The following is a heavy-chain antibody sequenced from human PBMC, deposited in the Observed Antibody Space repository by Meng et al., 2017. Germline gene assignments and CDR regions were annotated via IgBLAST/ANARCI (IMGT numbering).Heavy chain of an antibody. CDR1: GFTFSSYA. V-gene: IGHV3-23*01. CDR2: ISGSGGST. Sequence: GGSLRLSCAASGFTFSSYAMSWVRQAPGKGLEWVSAISGSGGSTYYADSVKGRFTISRNNSKNTLYLQMNSLRAEDTAVYYCAKDPYYYGSGSPRYFDYWGQGTRVTVSS. J-gene: IGHJ4*02. D-gene: IGHD3-10*01. CDR3: AKDPYYYGSGSPRYFDY.